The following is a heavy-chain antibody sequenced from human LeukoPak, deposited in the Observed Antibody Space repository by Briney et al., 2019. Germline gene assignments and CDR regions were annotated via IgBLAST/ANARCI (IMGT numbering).Heavy chain of an antibody. CDR2: ISDTSNT. Sequence: GGSLRLSCAASGFTFSSFAMSWVRQAPGKGLEWVSIISDTSNTYYAGSVRGRFTISRDNPKSTMYLQMNNLGAEDTAVYYCTKGVSNKWRGGDSWGQGTLVIVSS. CDR3: TKGVSNKWRGGDS. V-gene: IGHV3-23*01. CDR1: GFTFSSFA. D-gene: IGHD4-11*01. J-gene: IGHJ4*02.